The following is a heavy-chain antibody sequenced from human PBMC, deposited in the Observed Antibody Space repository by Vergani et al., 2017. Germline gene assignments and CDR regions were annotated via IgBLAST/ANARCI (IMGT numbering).Heavy chain of an antibody. CDR2: IYSGGST. CDR1: GFTVSSYY. D-gene: IGHD3-3*01. J-gene: IGHJ5*02. CDR3: AKDRYDFWSGFVGHLGAWFEP. Sequence: EVQVVETGGGLVQPGGSLRLSCAASGFTVSSYYMSWVRQAPGKGLEWVSVIYSGGSTYYADSVKGRFIISRDNSKNTLYLQMNSLRAEDTAVYYCAKDRYDFWSGFVGHLGAWFEPWGQGTLVTVSS. V-gene: IGHV3-66*01.